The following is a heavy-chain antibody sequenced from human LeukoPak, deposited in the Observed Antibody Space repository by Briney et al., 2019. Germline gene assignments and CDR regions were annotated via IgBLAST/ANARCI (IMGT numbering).Heavy chain of an antibody. Sequence: ASVKVSCKASGGTFSSYAISWVRQAPGQGLEWMGGIIPIFGTANYAQKFQGRVTITADESTSTAYMELSSLRSEDTAVYYCARGIKYYDSSGYYYLWWGQGTLVTVSS. D-gene: IGHD3-22*01. CDR2: IIPIFGTA. CDR1: GGTFSSYA. J-gene: IGHJ4*02. CDR3: ARGIKYYDSSGYYYLW. V-gene: IGHV1-69*13.